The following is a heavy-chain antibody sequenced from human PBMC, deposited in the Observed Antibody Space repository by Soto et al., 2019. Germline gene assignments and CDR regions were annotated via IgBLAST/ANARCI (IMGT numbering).Heavy chain of an antibody. CDR1: GGTFSRYA. V-gene: IGHV1-69*13. Sequence: SVKVSCKASGGTFSRYAISWVRQAPGQGLEWMGGIIPIFGTANYAQKFQGRVTITADESTSTAYMELSSLRPEDTAVYYCASGYCISTSCPREYYCGMDVWGQGTTVTVSS. J-gene: IGHJ6*02. D-gene: IGHD2-2*03. CDR3: ASGYCISTSCPREYYCGMDV. CDR2: IIPIFGTA.